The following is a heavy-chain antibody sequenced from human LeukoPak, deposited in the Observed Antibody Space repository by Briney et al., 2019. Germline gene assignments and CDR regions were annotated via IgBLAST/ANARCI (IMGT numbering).Heavy chain of an antibody. V-gene: IGHV1-2*06. Sequence: GASVKVSCKASGYTFTGYYMHWVRQAPGQGLEWVGRINPNSGDTNYAQKFQGRVTMTRDTSISTAYMELSRLRSDDTAVYYCARVSNGEVVPAALENWFDPWGQGTLVSVSS. J-gene: IGHJ5*02. CDR2: INPNSGDT. CDR3: ARVSNGEVVPAALENWFDP. CDR1: GYTFTGYY. D-gene: IGHD2-2*01.